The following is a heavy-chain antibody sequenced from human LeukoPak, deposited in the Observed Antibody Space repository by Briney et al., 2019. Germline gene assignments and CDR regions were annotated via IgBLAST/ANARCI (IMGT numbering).Heavy chain of an antibody. V-gene: IGHV1-24*01. J-gene: IGHJ4*02. Sequence: ASEKVSCKVSGYTLTELSMHWVRQAPGKGLEWMGGFDPEDGGTIYAQKFQGRVTMTEDTSTDTAYMELSSLRSEDTAVYYCATLPELRRGSSGGGIWGQGTLVTVSS. CDR3: ATLPELRRGSSGGGI. D-gene: IGHD6-19*01. CDR1: GYTLTELS. CDR2: FDPEDGGT.